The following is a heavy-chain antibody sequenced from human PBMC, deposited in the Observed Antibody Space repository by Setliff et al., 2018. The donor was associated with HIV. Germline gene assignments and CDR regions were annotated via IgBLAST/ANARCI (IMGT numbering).Heavy chain of an antibody. D-gene: IGHD2-15*01. CDR3: ARSAARTAGTTVVAPYDY. J-gene: IGHJ4*02. V-gene: IGHV4-38-2*01. CDR1: GYSISSGYY. Sequence: LSLTCAVSGYSISSGYYWGWIRQPPGKGLEWIGSIYHSGSTYYNPSLKSRVTISLDTSKNQFSLKLSSVTAADTAVYYCARSAARTAGTTVVAPYDYWGQGTLVTVS. CDR2: IYHSGST.